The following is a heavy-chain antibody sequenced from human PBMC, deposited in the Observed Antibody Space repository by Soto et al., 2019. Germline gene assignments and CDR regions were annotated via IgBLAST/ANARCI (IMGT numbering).Heavy chain of an antibody. CDR2: IDNTGSSA. J-gene: IGHJ4*02. V-gene: IGHV3-74*01. CDR1: GFPFSSHW. Sequence: EVRLVESGGGLVQPGGSLSLSCAASGFPFSSHWLQWVRQVPGRGLVWVSRIDNTGSSAIYADSVRGRFTVSRDNAKDTLYLHMNSLRAEDTAVYYCATLNGYDYWGQGTLVTVSS. CDR3: ATLNGYDY. D-gene: IGHD5-12*01.